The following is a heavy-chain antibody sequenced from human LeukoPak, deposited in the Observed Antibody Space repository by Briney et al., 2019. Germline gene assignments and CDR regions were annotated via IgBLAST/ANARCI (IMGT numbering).Heavy chain of an antibody. Sequence: GGSLRLSCAASGFTFSSYGMHWVRQAPGKGLEWVAVISYDGSNKYYADSVKGRFTISRDNAKNSLYLQMNSLRDEDTAVYFCAGIDYGVFRNDAFDIWGQGTMVTVSS. CDR3: AGIDYGVFRNDAFDI. V-gene: IGHV3-30*03. CDR1: GFTFSSYG. J-gene: IGHJ3*02. D-gene: IGHD4-17*01. CDR2: ISYDGSNK.